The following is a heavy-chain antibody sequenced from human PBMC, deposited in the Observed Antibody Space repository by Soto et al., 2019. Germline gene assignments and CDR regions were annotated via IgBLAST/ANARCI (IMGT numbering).Heavy chain of an antibody. CDR3: VRQGIGNLHGLVDV. CDR2: VYYTGGT. D-gene: IGHD3-10*01. V-gene: IGHV4-59*08. J-gene: IGHJ6*02. Sequence: SETLSLTCTVSSGPSRSLNGGWIRQSPGRGLERIGYVYYTGGTSYNPSLSSRVTVSADTSTNHISLTLTSVTAADTAIYYCVRQGIGNLHGLVDVWGQGTAVTVSS. CDR1: SGPSRSLN.